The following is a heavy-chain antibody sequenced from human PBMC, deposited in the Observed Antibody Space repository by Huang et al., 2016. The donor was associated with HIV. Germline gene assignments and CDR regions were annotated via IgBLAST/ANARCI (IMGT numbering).Heavy chain of an antibody. D-gene: IGHD3-10*01. J-gene: IGHJ4*02. CDR2: SYYSGST. CDR1: GGSIRSDNYY. CDR3: ARLPGSITMIRGVITDPY. V-gene: IGHV4-39*01. Sequence: QLQLQESGQGLVKPSETLSLTCTVSGGSIRSDNYYWGWIRQPPGKGLEGIGISYYSGSTYSSPSLKSRFTITVDTSKNQFSLKMRSVTAADTAVYYCARLPGSITMIRGVITDPYWGQGTLVTVSS.